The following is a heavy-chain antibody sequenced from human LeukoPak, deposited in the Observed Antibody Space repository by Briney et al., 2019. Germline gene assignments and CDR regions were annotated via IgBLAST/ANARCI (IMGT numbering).Heavy chain of an antibody. D-gene: IGHD2-2*01. J-gene: IGHJ3*02. CDR2: IKQDGSEK. CDR3: ANIAFQLLYAFDI. Sequence: PGGSLRLSCAASGFTFSSYWMSWVRQAPGKGLEWVANIKQDGSEKYYVDSVKGRFTISRDNAKNSLYLQMNSPRAEDTAVYYCANIAFQLLYAFDIWGQGTMVTVSS. V-gene: IGHV3-7*01. CDR1: GFTFSSYW.